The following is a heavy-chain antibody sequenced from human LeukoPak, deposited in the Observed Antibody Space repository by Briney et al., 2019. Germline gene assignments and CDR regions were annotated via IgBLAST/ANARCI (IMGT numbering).Heavy chain of an antibody. D-gene: IGHD6-6*01. V-gene: IGHV4-59*01. CDR3: ARGSIAARNDAFDI. Sequence: SETLSLTCTVSGGSISSYYWNWIRKPPGKGPEWIGYIYYSGSTNYNPSLKSRVTISVDTSKNQFSLKLSFVTAADTAVYYCARGSIAARNDAFDIWGQGTMVTVSS. CDR2: IYYSGST. CDR1: GGSISSYY. J-gene: IGHJ3*02.